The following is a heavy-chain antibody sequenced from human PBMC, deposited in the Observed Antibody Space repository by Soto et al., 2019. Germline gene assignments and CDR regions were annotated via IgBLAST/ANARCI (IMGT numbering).Heavy chain of an antibody. V-gene: IGHV1-69*13. J-gene: IGHJ4*02. D-gene: IGHD3-9*01. CDR2: IIPIFGTA. CDR3: ARESTSYYDILTGYQYYFDY. CDR1: GGTFSSYA. Sequence: SVKVSCKASGGTFSSYAISWVRQAPGQGLEWMGGIIPIFGTANYAQKFQGRVTITADESTSTAYMELSSLRSEDTAVYYCARESTSYYDILTGYQYYFDYWGQGTLVTVSS.